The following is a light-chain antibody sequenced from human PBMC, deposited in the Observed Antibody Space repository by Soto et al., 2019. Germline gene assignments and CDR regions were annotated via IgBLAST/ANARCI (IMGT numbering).Light chain of an antibody. J-gene: IGKJ5*01. CDR2: DAS. Sequence: DIQMTQSPSAMSSSVGDRVTITCRASQGISNHLVWFQLKPGKVPKRLIYDASSLQTGVPSRFSGSGSGTDFTLTLSSLKTEDFATYDGLQQNNFPLTFCQGTRLEIK. V-gene: IGKV1-17*03. CDR3: LQQNNFPLT. CDR1: QGISNH.